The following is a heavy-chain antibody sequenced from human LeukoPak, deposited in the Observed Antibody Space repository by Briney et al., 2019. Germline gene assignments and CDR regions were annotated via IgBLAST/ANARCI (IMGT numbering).Heavy chain of an antibody. Sequence: PGGSLRLSCAASGFTFKSHWMHWVRHSPGKGLVWVSRLSTDSTRENYADSVKGRFTVSRGNAKNTLYLQLNSLRVDDTAVYYCARGERRGPLDYWGQGTLVTVSS. D-gene: IGHD1-1*01. CDR3: ARGERRGPLDY. CDR1: GFTFKSHW. CDR2: LSTDSTRE. V-gene: IGHV3-74*01. J-gene: IGHJ4*02.